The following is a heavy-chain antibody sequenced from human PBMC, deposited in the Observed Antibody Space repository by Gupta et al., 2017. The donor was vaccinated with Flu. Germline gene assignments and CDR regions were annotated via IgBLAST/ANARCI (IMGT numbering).Heavy chain of an antibody. CDR2: INTDNGNT. Sequence: AIRWVRQAPGQRLEWMGWINTDNGNTKYSQKFQGRVTFTRDTSASTVYLELSSLRSEDTAVYYCARRLSSSSWDDVFDIWGQGTLVTVSS. V-gene: IGHV1-3*04. D-gene: IGHD2-2*01. CDR3: ARRLSSSSWDDVFDI. CDR1: A. J-gene: IGHJ3*02.